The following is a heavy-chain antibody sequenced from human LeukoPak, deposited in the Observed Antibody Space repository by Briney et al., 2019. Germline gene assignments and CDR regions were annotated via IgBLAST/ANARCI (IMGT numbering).Heavy chain of an antibody. CDR2: IRQDGSQK. J-gene: IGHJ4*02. V-gene: IGHV3-7*03. Sequence: GGSLRLSCGASGFTFSTYWMKWVRQAPGKGLEWVANIRQDGSQKYYVDSVKGRFIISRDNAKNSLYLQMNSVRAEDTAVYYCAREGTFGDYRASGDHWGQGALVTVSS. CDR1: GFTFSTYW. CDR3: AREGTFGDYRASGDH. D-gene: IGHD2-21*02.